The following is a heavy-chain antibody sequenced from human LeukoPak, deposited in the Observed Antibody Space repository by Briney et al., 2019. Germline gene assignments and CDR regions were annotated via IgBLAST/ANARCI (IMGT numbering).Heavy chain of an antibody. CDR3: AGSPARDSSGYYPLDP. CDR1: GFTFSNYA. Sequence: PGGSLRLSCAASGFTFSNYAMSWVRQAPGKGLEWVSGVRGGGDRTDYSDSVKGRFTISRDNSKNTLYLQMNSLRAEDTAVYYCAGSPARDSSGYYPLDPWGQGTLVTVSS. J-gene: IGHJ5*02. CDR2: VRGGGDRT. V-gene: IGHV3-23*01. D-gene: IGHD3-22*01.